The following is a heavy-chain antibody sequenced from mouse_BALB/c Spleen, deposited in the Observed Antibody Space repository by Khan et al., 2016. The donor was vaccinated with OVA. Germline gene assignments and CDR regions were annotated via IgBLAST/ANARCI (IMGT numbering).Heavy chain of an antibody. V-gene: IGHV5-6-3*01. CDR2: INSNGGST. Sequence: EVQRVESGGGLVQPGGSLKLSCAASGFTFSSYGMSWVRQTPDKRLELVATINSNGGSTYYPDGVKGRFTISRDNAKNTLYLQMSSLKSEDTAMYYCARMARTINWGQGTTLTVSS. J-gene: IGHJ2*01. CDR3: ARMARTIN. CDR1: GFTFSSYG.